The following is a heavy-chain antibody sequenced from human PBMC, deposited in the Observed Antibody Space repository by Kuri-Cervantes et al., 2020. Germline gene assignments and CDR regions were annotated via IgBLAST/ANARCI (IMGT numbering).Heavy chain of an antibody. Sequence: GESLKISCAASGFTFSSYGMHWVRQAPGKGLEWVAVIWYDGSNKYYADSVKGRFTISRDNSKNTLYLQMNSLRAEDTAVYYCATSVIMGCSSTSCSIDYWGQGTLVTVSS. V-gene: IGHV3-33*01. J-gene: IGHJ4*02. D-gene: IGHD2-2*01. CDR1: GFTFSSYG. CDR3: ATSVIMGCSSTSCSIDY. CDR2: IWYDGSNK.